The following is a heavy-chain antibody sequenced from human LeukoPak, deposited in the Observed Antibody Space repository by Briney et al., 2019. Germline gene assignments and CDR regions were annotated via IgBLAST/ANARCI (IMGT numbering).Heavy chain of an antibody. V-gene: IGHV4-4*07. J-gene: IGHJ4*02. CDR2: IYTTGKT. D-gene: IGHD3-16*01. CDR3: ARHGYTASHYFLDF. Sequence: SETLSLTCTVSSGSINYWGWVRQPAGRGLEWIGRIYTTGKTDYNPSLKSRLTMSVDTSKRQLSLNLTSATAADTALYFCARHGYTASHYFLDFWSQGTLVTVSS. CDR1: SGSINY.